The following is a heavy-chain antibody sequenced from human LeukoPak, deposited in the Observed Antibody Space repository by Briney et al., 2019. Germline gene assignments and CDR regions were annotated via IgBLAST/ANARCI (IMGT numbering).Heavy chain of an antibody. V-gene: IGHV4-59*08. D-gene: IGHD1-7*01. Sequence: PSETLSLTCSVSGGSISGYYWSWIRQTPGKGLEWIGYVHYSGSTIYNPSLKSRVTISVDTSKNQFSLKLSSVTAADTAVYYCARTTPYYFDYWGQGTLVTVSS. J-gene: IGHJ4*02. CDR3: ARTTPYYFDY. CDR1: GGSISGYY. CDR2: VHYSGST.